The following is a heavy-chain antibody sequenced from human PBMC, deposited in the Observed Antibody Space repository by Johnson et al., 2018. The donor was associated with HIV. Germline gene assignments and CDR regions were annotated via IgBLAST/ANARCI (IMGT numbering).Heavy chain of an antibody. D-gene: IGHD1-26*01. CDR1: GFTFSSYA. Sequence: QVLLVESGGGVVQPGRSLRLSCAASGFTFSSYALHWVRQAPGKGLEWVAIISYDGSNKYYADSVKGRFTISRDNSKNTLYLQMNRLRTEDTALYYCAKLVGATHPLDIWGQGTMVTVSS. CDR3: AKLVGATHPLDI. V-gene: IGHV3-30*04. J-gene: IGHJ3*02. CDR2: ISYDGSNK.